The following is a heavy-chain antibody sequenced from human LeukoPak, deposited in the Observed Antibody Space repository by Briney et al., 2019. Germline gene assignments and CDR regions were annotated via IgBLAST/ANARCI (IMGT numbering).Heavy chain of an antibody. CDR1: GFTFSSYE. Sequence: GGSLRLSCAASGFTFSSYEMNWVRQAPGKGLEWVSYISSSGSTIYYADSVKGRFTISRDNAKNSLYLQMNSLRADDTAVYYCARAGLTGYNWFDPWGQGTLVTVSS. CDR2: ISSSGSTI. D-gene: IGHD3-9*01. V-gene: IGHV3-48*03. J-gene: IGHJ5*02. CDR3: ARAGLTGYNWFDP.